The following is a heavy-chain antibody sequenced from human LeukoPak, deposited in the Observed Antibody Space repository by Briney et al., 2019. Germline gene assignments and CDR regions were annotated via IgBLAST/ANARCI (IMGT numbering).Heavy chain of an antibody. CDR1: GYTFTGYY. CDR3: ARATVTTAAFDI. D-gene: IGHD4-17*01. J-gene: IGHJ3*02. Sequence: ASVKVSCKASGYTFTGYYMHWVRQAPGQGLEWMGWINPNSGGTSYAQKFQGRVTMTRDTSTSTVYMELSSLRSEDTAVYYCARATVTTAAFDIWGQGTMVTVSS. V-gene: IGHV1-2*02. CDR2: INPNSGGT.